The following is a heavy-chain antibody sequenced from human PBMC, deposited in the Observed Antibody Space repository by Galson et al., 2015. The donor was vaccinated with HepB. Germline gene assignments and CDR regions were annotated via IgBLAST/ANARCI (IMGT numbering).Heavy chain of an antibody. CDR1: GFTVSSNY. D-gene: IGHD5-24*01. CDR2: IYSGGST. Sequence: SLRLSCAASGFTVSSNYMSWVRQAPGKGLEWVSVIYSGGSTYYADSVKGRFTISRDNSKNTLYLQMNSLRAEDTAVYYCARALSDSSGGEKMATRLADWGQGTLVTVSS. J-gene: IGHJ4*02. V-gene: IGHV3-53*01. CDR3: ARALSDSSGGEKMATRLAD.